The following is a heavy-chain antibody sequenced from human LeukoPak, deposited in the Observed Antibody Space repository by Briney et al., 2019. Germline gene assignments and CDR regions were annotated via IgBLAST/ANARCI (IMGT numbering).Heavy chain of an antibody. CDR3: ARSGSYYEGAFDI. D-gene: IGHD1-26*01. CDR1: YRSNHRYS. Sequence: PSATLSLTSTDDYRSNHRYSRSCIRQPAANERDWIGRIYTSGSTNYNPSLKSRVTMSVDTSKNQFSLKLSSVTAADTAVYYCARSGSYYEGAFDIWGQGTMVTVSS. V-gene: IGHV4-4*07. CDR2: IYTSGST. J-gene: IGHJ3*02.